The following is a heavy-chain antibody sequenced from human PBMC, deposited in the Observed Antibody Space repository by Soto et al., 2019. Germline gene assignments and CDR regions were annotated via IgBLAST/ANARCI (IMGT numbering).Heavy chain of an antibody. CDR3: ARGRRDLDY. Sequence: QVQLVESGGGVVQPGRSLRLSCAASGFTFSSYAMHWVRQAPGKGLEWVAVISYDGSNKYYADSVKGRFTISRDNSKNTLYLQMNSLRAEDTAVYYCARGRRDLDYWGQGTLVTVSS. V-gene: IGHV3-30-3*01. CDR1: GFTFSSYA. J-gene: IGHJ4*02. CDR2: ISYDGSNK.